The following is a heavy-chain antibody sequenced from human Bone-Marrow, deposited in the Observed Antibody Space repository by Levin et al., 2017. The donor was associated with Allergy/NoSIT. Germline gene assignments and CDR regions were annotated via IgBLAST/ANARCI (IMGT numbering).Heavy chain of an antibody. Sequence: SETLSLTCIVSGGSFTSDVDYWGWIRQPPGKGLEWIGSIPSTGTAYYNPSLKSRVTISVDASKNQFSLRLTSVTAADTALYFCARHPPILLWFGETHDHWGRGALVTVSS. J-gene: IGHJ4*02. CDR1: GGSFTSDVDY. CDR3: ARHPPILLWFGETHDH. D-gene: IGHD3-10*01. V-gene: IGHV4-39*01. CDR2: IPSTGTA.